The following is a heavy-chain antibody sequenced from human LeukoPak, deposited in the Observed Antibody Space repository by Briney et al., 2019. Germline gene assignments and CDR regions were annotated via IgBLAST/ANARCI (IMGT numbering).Heavy chain of an antibody. CDR3: ARHYGSSGYFYSVDY. J-gene: IGHJ4*02. V-gene: IGHV4-39*01. CDR2: IYYSGST. Sequence: NPSETLSLTCTGSGGSISSRSYYWGWIRQPPGKGLEWIGSIYYSGSTYYNPSLKSRVTISVDTSKNQFSLKLSCVTAADTAVYYCARHYGSSGYFYSVDYWGQGTLVTVSS. D-gene: IGHD3-22*01. CDR1: GGSISSRSYY.